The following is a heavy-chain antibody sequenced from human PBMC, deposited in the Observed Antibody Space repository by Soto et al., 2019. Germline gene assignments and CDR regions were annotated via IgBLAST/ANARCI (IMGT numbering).Heavy chain of an antibody. D-gene: IGHD5-18*01. CDR3: ARDFYGGYTYGPGDY. J-gene: IGHJ4*02. CDR1: GFMFSAYW. Sequence: GWSLRLSCAASGFMFSAYWISWVRQAPGKGLEWVSNIHGDGGKIYYVDSVKGRFTISRDNAKRSLYLQMKSLRAEDTAVYYCARDFYGGYTYGPGDYWGQGALVTVSS. V-gene: IGHV3-7*01. CDR2: IHGDGGKI.